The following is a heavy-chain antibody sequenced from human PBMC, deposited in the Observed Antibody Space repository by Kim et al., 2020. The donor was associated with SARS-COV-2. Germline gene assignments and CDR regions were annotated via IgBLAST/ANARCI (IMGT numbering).Heavy chain of an antibody. CDR2: IKQDGSEK. Sequence: GGSLRLSCAASGFTFSSYWMSGVRQAPGKGLEWVANIKQDGSEKYYVDSVKGRFTISRDNAKNSLYLQMNSLRAEDTAVYYCARAEYSGYDYQIDYWGQGTLVTVSS. CDR1: GFTFSSYW. J-gene: IGHJ4*02. CDR3: ARAEYSGYDYQIDY. V-gene: IGHV3-7*01. D-gene: IGHD5-12*01.